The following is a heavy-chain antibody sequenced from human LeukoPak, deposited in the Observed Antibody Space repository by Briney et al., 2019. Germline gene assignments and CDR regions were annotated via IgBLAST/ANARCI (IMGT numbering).Heavy chain of an antibody. Sequence: GGSLRLSCAASGFTSSSYSMNWVRHAPGTGLDWVSSTSSSSYLYYADSAKGRFTISRDNAKNSLYLQMNSLRAEDTAVYYCARLDCRSTSCYQYGMDVWGQGTTVTVPS. V-gene: IGHV3-21*01. CDR2: TSSSSYL. D-gene: IGHD2-2*01. J-gene: IGHJ6*02. CDR1: GFTSSSYS. CDR3: ARLDCRSTSCYQYGMDV.